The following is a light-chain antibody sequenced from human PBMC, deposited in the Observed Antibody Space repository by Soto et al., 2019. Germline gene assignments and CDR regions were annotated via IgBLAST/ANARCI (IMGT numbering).Light chain of an antibody. CDR1: SSDVGRYNY. V-gene: IGLV2-8*01. Sequence: QSALTQPPSASGSPGQSVTFSCTGTSSDVGRYNYVSWYQQHPGKAPKLLIYGVTQRPSGVPDRFSGSKSGNTASLTVSGLQDEDEGYYYCSLYAGSNIYVFGTGTKVTVL. J-gene: IGLJ1*01. CDR2: GVT. CDR3: SLYAGSNIYV.